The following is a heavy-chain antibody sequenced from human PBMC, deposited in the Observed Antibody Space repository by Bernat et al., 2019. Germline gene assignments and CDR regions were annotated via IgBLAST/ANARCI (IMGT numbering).Heavy chain of an antibody. CDR3: ATTPYSSDLYPAY. D-gene: IGHD6-25*01. CDR2: IHPVGSST. J-gene: IGHJ4*02. CDR1: GFHLASYC. V-gene: IGHV5-51*03. Sequence: EVQLVLSGAEVKKPGESLKISCRGSGFHLASYCIGLARQMPGGGLGWVGIIHPVGSSTLYRPPFHGGVTSAAERSVSTAVLQWSSLEGSETAMYYCATTPYSSDLYPAYWGRGTLVTVSS.